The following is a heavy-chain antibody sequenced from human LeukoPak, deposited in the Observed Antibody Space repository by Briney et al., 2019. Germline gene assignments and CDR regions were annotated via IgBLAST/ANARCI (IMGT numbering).Heavy chain of an antibody. CDR3: AKDRCSNGIGCYYYYMDV. J-gene: IGHJ6*03. V-gene: IGHV3-30*02. Sequence: GGSLRLSCAASGFTFSSYGMHWVRRAPGKGLEWVAYIQYDGSNQQYADSVKGRFSISRDNSKNILYLQMNSLRAEDTAVYYCAKDRCSNGIGCYYYYMDVWGKGTTVTISS. D-gene: IGHD2-8*01. CDR2: IQYDGSNQ. CDR1: GFTFSSYG.